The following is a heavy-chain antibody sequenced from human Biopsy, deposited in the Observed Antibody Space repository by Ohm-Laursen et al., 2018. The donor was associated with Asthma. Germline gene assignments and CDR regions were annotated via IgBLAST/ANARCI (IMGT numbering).Heavy chain of an antibody. D-gene: IGHD4-17*01. CDR3: ARTTYGDDGFDP. Sequence: LRLSCAASGFTFSDYYMSWIRQAPGKGLEWVGYIYYSGSTYYNPSLKSRVSILIDTSKNQFSLRLSSVTAADTAVYYCARTTYGDDGFDPWGQGTLVTVSS. CDR2: IYYSGST. CDR1: GFTFSDYY. J-gene: IGHJ5*02. V-gene: IGHV4-31*02.